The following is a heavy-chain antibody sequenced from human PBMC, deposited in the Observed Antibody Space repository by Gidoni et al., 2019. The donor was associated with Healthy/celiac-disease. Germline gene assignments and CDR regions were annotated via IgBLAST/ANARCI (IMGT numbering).Heavy chain of an antibody. CDR3: ARGGYCSGGSCYYYYYGMDV. CDR2: ISSSSSTI. V-gene: IGHV3-48*02. J-gene: IGHJ6*02. D-gene: IGHD2-15*01. CDR1: GFTFSSYS. Sequence: EVQLVESGGGVVQPGGSLRLSCAASGFTFSSYSMNWVRQAPGKGLEWVSYISSSSSTIYYADSVKGRFTISRDNAKNSLYLQMNSLRDEDTAVYYCARGGYCSGGSCYYYYYGMDVWGQGTTVTVSS.